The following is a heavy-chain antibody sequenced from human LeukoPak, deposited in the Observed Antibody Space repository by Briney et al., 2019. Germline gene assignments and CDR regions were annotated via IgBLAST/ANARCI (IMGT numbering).Heavy chain of an antibody. V-gene: IGHV3-9*01. CDR1: GLTFDDYA. Sequence: PGGSLRLSCAASGLTFDDYAMHWFGQPPGKGLDWVSGISWNSGSIGYADSVKGRFTISRDNAKNSLYLQMNSLRAEDTALYYCARNGDGSGDYYYYYMDVWGKGTTVTISS. CDR2: ISWNSGSI. J-gene: IGHJ6*03. D-gene: IGHD3-10*01. CDR3: ARNGDGSGDYYYYYMDV.